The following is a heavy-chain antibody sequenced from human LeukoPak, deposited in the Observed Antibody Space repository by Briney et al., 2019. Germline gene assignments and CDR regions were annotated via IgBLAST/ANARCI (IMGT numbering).Heavy chain of an antibody. CDR3: ARDQGSGGFTYYMDV. Sequence: GGSLRLSCAASGFTFSSYSMNWVRQAPGKGLEWVSSISSSSSYIYYADSVKGRFTISRDNAKNSLYLQMNSLRAEDTAVYYCARDQGSGGFTYYMDVWGKGTTVTISS. CDR2: ISSSSSYI. CDR1: GFTFSSYS. D-gene: IGHD3-10*01. J-gene: IGHJ6*03. V-gene: IGHV3-21*01.